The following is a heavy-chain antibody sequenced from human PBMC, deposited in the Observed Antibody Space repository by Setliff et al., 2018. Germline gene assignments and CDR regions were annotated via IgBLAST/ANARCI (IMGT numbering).Heavy chain of an antibody. V-gene: IGHV1-69*05. Sequence: GASVKVSCKASGGTFRSYGISWVRQAPGQGLEWMGGTIPMFGSANYAQKFQGRVTIITDEFTGTAYMELSSLRTEDTAVYYCAREGVDIRSSTDYRYYMDVWGKGTTGTVSS. CDR3: AREGVDIRSSTDYRYYMDV. CDR1: GGTFRSYG. CDR2: TIPMFGSA. D-gene: IGHD5-12*01. J-gene: IGHJ6*03.